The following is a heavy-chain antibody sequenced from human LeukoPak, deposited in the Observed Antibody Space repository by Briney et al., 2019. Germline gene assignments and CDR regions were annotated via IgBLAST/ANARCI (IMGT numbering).Heavy chain of an antibody. Sequence: GGSLRLSCAASGCTFSSYGMHWVRQAPGKGLEWLAFIRYDGSNKYYADSVKGRFTISRDNSKDTLYLQMNSLRAEDTAVYYCAKDRGYYYYYMDVWGKGTTVTVSS. J-gene: IGHJ6*03. CDR2: IRYDGSNK. CDR3: AKDRGYYYYYMDV. CDR1: GCTFSSYG. D-gene: IGHD3-10*01. V-gene: IGHV3-30*02.